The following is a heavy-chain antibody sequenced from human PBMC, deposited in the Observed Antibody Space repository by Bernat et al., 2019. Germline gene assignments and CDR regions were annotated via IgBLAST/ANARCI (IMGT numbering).Heavy chain of an antibody. J-gene: IGHJ4*02. CDR2: INPNSGGT. CDR1: GYTFTGYY. CDR3: ARDSDGITMIVGF. D-gene: IGHD3-22*01. V-gene: IGHV1-2*02. Sequence: QVQLVQSGAEVKKPGASVKVSCKASGYTFTGYYMHWVRQAPGQGLEWMGWINPNSGGTNYAQKLQGRVTMTMDTSISTAYMELSRLRSDDTAVYYCARDSDGITMIVGFWGQGTLVTVSS.